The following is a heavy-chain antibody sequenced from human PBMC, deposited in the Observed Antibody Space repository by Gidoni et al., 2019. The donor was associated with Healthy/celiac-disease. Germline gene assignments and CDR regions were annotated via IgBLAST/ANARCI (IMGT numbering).Heavy chain of an antibody. J-gene: IGHJ6*03. Sequence: QVQLVQSGAEVKKPGASVKVSCKASGYTFTSYGISWVRQAPGQGLEWMGWISAYNGNTNYAQKLQGRVTMTTDTSTSTAYMELRSLRSDDTAVYYCARDLSVFWGTGSYYYYYMDVWGKGTTVTVSS. CDR3: ARDLSVFWGTGSYYYYYMDV. V-gene: IGHV1-18*04. D-gene: IGHD2-8*02. CDR1: GYTFTSYG. CDR2: ISAYNGNT.